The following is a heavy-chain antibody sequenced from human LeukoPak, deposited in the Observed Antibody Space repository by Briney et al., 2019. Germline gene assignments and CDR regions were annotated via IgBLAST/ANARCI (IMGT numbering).Heavy chain of an antibody. CDR3: ARGLVAAAGMLETFTPFDY. V-gene: IGHV4-4*07. J-gene: IGHJ4*02. CDR1: GGSISSYY. CDR2: IYTSGST. Sequence: SETLSLTCTVFGGSISSYYWGWIRQPAGKGLEWIGRIYTSGSTKYNPSLKSRVTMSVDTSKNQFSLKLSSVTAADTAVYYCARGLVAAAGMLETFTPFDYWGQGTLVTVSS. D-gene: IGHD6-13*01.